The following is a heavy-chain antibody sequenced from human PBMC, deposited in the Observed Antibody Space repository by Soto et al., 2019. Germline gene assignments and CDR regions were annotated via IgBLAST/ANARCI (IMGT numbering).Heavy chain of an antibody. V-gene: IGHV3-23*01. Sequence: GGSLRLSCAASGFTFSSYAMSWVRQAPGKGLEWVSAISGSGGSTYYADSVKGRFTISRDNSKNTLYLQMNSLRAEDTAVYYCAKVRGFDWLPYYYYMDVWGKGTTVTVSS. D-gene: IGHD3-9*01. J-gene: IGHJ6*03. CDR2: ISGSGGST. CDR3: AKVRGFDWLPYYYYMDV. CDR1: GFTFSSYA.